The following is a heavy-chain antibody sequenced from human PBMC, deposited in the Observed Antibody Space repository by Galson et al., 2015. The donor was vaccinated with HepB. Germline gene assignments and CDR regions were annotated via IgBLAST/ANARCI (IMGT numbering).Heavy chain of an antibody. Sequence: LRLSCATSGFNFDEYALTWFRQTPERRLEWVGFIRRKAFGGTPKYAASVRGRFVISRDDSKGIAYLQMSSLKPEDTGIYYCTRDGGTSRPDFDFWGPGTLVTVS. D-gene: IGHD1-14*01. CDR2: IRRKAFGGTP. CDR3: TRDGGTSRPDFDF. J-gene: IGHJ4*02. V-gene: IGHV3-49*03. CDR1: GFNFDEYA.